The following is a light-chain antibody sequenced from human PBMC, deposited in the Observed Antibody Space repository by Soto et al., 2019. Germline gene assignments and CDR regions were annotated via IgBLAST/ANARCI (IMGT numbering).Light chain of an antibody. Sequence: DIQMTQSPSSLSASVGDRVTITCRASQSISSYLNWYQQKPGKAPKLLIYAGSSLQSGVPSRFSGRGSGADFTLTISSLQPEDFATYYCQQTYNTPAFGGGTKVEIK. J-gene: IGKJ4*01. CDR2: AGS. CDR3: QQTYNTPA. V-gene: IGKV1-39*01. CDR1: QSISSY.